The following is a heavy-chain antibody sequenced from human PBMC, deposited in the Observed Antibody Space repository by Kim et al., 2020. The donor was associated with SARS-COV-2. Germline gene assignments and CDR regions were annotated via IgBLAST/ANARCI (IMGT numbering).Heavy chain of an antibody. CDR2: ISGGGVST. CDR3: AKDWGFTYGSGSFFDC. V-gene: IGHV3-23*01. Sequence: GGSLRLSCAASGFTFSSYAMSWVRQAPGKGLEWVSAISGGGVSTYYADSVKGRFTISRDNSKNTLYLQMNSLRAEDTAVYYCAKDWGFTYGSGSFFDCWGQGALLTVSS. CDR1: GFTFSSYA. J-gene: IGHJ4*02. D-gene: IGHD3-10*01.